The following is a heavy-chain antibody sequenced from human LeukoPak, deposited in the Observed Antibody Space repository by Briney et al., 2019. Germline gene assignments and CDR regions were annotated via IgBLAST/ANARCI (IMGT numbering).Heavy chain of an antibody. CDR3: AKDPFFDY. V-gene: IGHV3-23*01. CDR2: INGSGGRT. J-gene: IGHJ4*02. CDR1: GFTFSSYA. Sequence: GGSLRLSCAASGFTFSSYAMTWVRQAPGKGLEWISGINGSGGRTYYAVSVKGRFTISRDNSKNTLYLQMNSLRAEDTAIYYCAKDPFFDYWGQGTLVTVSS.